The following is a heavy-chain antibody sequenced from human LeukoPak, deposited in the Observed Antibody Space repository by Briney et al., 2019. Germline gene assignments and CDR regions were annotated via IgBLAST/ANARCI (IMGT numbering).Heavy chain of an antibody. V-gene: IGHV4-34*01. CDR1: GGSFSGYY. CDR3: ARSRGYCSSTSCYDGRRYSSGWYYYGY. J-gene: IGHJ4*02. Sequence: SETLSLTCAVYGGSFSGYYWSWIRQPPGKGLEWIGEINHSGSTNYNASLKSRVTISVDTSKNQFSLKLSSVTAADTAVYYCARSRGYCSSTSCYDGRRYSSGWYYYGYWGQGTLVTVSS. CDR2: INHSGST. D-gene: IGHD2-2*01.